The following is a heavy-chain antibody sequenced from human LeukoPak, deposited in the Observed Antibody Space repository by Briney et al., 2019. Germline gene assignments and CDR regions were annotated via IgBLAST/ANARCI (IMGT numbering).Heavy chain of an antibody. J-gene: IGHJ5*02. CDR3: ARDLGHDGPGSSPLWFDP. D-gene: IGHD3-10*01. CDR1: GTSISNSIW. V-gene: IGHV4-4*02. CDR2: VYHSGST. Sequence: NPSETLSLTCTVSGTSISNSIWWTWIRQPPGKGLEWIGEVYHSGSTNYNPSLKSRVTMLVDKSKNQFSLKLTSVTAADTAVYYCARDLGHDGPGSSPLWFDPWGQGTLVTVSS.